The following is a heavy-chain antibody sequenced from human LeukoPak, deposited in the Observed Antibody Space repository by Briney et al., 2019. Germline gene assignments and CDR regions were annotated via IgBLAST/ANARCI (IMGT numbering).Heavy chain of an antibody. CDR1: GYTFTSYP. D-gene: IGHD2-15*01. Sequence: ASVKVSCKASGYTFTSYPMNWVRQAPGQGLEWMGWINTNTGNPTYAQGFTGRFVFSLDTSVSTAYLQISSLKAEDTAVYYCATPGGEYCSGGSCYPPTTSWGMDVWGQGTTVTVS. V-gene: IGHV7-4-1*02. CDR3: ATPGGEYCSGGSCYPPTTSWGMDV. J-gene: IGHJ6*02. CDR2: INTNTGNP.